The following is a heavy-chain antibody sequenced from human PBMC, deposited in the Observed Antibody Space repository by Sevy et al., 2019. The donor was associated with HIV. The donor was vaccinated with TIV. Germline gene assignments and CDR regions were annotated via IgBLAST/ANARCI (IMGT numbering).Heavy chain of an antibody. CDR1: GFTFSSYG. D-gene: IGHD2-2*01. V-gene: IGHV3-30*18. CDR2: ISYDGSNK. Sequence: GGSLRLSCAASGFTFSSYGMHWVRQAPGKGLEWVAVISYDGSNKYYADSVKGRFTISRDNSKNTLYLQMNSLRAVDTAGYYCAKDLEDCSSTSCSYYYYGMDVWGQGTTVTVSS. CDR3: AKDLEDCSSTSCSYYYYGMDV. J-gene: IGHJ6*02.